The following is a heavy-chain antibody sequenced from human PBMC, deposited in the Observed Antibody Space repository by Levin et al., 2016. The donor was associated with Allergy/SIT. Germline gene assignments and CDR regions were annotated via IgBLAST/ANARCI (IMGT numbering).Heavy chain of an antibody. CDR3: ASGGSSWAPVLFDY. J-gene: IGHJ4*02. D-gene: IGHD6-13*01. CDR1: GGSISSYY. Sequence: SETLSLTCTVSGGSISSYYWSWIRQPPGKGLEWIGYIHYSGSTNYNPSLKSRVTISVDTSKNQFSLKLSSVTAADTAVYYCASGGSSWAPVLFDYWGQGTLVTVSS. CDR2: IHYSGST. V-gene: IGHV4-59*01.